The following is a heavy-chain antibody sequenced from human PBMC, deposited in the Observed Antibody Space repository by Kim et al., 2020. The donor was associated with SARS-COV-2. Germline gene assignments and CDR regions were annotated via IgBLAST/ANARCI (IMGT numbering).Heavy chain of an antibody. J-gene: IGHJ5*02. Sequence: SETLSLTCTVSGGSISSSSYYWGWIRQPPGKGLEWIGSIYYSGSTYYNPSLKSRVTISVDTSKNQFSLKLSSVTAADTAVYYCARTGLHWFDPWGQGTLVTVSS. CDR3: ARTGLHWFDP. CDR2: IYYSGST. V-gene: IGHV4-39*01. CDR1: GGSISSSSYY.